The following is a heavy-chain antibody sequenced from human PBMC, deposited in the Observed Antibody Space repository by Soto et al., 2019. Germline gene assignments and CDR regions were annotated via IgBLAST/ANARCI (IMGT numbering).Heavy chain of an antibody. Sequence: GESLKISCKGSGYSFTSYWIGWVRQMPGKGLEWMGIIYPGDSDTRYSPSFQGQVTISADKSISTAYLQWSSLKASDTAMYYCARVGLYPAAGTDLYYYYYMDVWGKGTTVTVSS. V-gene: IGHV5-51*01. J-gene: IGHJ6*03. D-gene: IGHD6-13*01. CDR1: GYSFTSYW. CDR2: IYPGDSDT. CDR3: ARVGLYPAAGTDLYYYYYMDV.